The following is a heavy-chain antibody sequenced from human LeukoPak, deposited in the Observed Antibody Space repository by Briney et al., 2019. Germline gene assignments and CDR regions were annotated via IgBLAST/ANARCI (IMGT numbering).Heavy chain of an antibody. D-gene: IGHD1-1*01. CDR1: GYSFTTYW. CDR3: ARRLTTEETFDY. CDR2: IYPGDSDT. V-gene: IGHV5-51*01. J-gene: IGHJ4*01. Sequence: GESLKISCRGSGYSFTTYWIAWVRQMPGKGLEWMGIIYPGDSDTKYSPSFQGQITISADKSIGTAYLHWNSLEASDTAMYYCARRLTTEETFDYCGQGTLVTVSS.